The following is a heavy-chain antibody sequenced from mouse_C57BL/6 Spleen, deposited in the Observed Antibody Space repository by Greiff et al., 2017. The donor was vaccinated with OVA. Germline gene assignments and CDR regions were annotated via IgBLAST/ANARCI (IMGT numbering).Heavy chain of an antibody. CDR1: GYTFTSYW. Sequence: QVQLQQPGAELVKPGASVKMSCKASGYTFTSYWITWVKQRPGQGLEWIGDIYPGSGSTNYNEKFKSKATLTVDTSSSTAYMQLSSLTSEDDAVDDCARRRSTVGAMDDWGQGTSVTVSS. CDR2: IYPGSGST. V-gene: IGHV1-55*01. D-gene: IGHD1-1*01. J-gene: IGHJ4*01. CDR3: ARRRSTVGAMDD.